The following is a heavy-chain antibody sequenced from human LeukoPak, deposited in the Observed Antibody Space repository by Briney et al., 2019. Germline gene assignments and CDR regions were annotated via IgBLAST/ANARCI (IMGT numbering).Heavy chain of an antibody. CDR2: ISGSGGST. D-gene: IGHD5-12*01. CDR3: AKAGGYDLYYFDY. V-gene: IGHV3-23*01. Sequence: GGSLRLSCAASGFTFSSYSMNWVRQAPGKGLEWVSAISGSGGSTYYADSVKGRFTISRDNSKNTLYLQMNSLRAEDTAVYYCAKAGGYDLYYFDYWGQGTLVTVSS. J-gene: IGHJ4*02. CDR1: GFTFSSYS.